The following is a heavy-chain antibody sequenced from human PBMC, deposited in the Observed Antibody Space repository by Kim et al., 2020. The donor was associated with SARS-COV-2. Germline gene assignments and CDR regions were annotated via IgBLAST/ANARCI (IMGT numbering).Heavy chain of an antibody. CDR2: IIPIFGTA. CDR1: GGTFSSYA. D-gene: IGHD2-21*01. Sequence: SVKVFCKASGGTFSSYAISWVRQAPGQGLEWMGGIIPIFGTANYAQKFQGRVTITADESTSTAYMELSSLRSEDTAVYYCARGSSKHIVGSWDWGQGTLVTVSS. V-gene: IGHV1-69*13. CDR3: ARGSSKHIVGSWD. J-gene: IGHJ4*02.